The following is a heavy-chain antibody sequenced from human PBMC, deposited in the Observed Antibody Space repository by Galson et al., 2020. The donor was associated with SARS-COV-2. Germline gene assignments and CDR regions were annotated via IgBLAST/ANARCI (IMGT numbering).Heavy chain of an antibody. CDR2: ISSSGSYT. CDR1: GFTFSDYY. D-gene: IGHD3-10*01. CDR3: ATEGNYGSGNFNYYYVDV. V-gene: IGHV3-11*06. J-gene: IGHJ6*03. Sequence: SCEASGFTFSDYYMYWIRQAPGRGLEWVAYISSSGSYTYYADSVEGRFTISRHNAKNSLYLEMTSLRAEDTAMYYCATEGNYGSGNFNYYYVDVWGKGTTVTVSS.